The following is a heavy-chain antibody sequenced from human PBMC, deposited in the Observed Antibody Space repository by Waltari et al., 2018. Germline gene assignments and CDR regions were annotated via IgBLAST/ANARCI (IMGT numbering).Heavy chain of an antibody. D-gene: IGHD5-12*01. CDR3: ITDDTGHDWGY. CDR2: IKSKRDGATT. V-gene: IGHV3-15*01. CDR1: GLPFTNAW. J-gene: IGHJ4*02. Sequence: EEQLVESGGGLVKPGGSLRLSCAASGLPFTNAWMNWVRQAPGKGLEWVGRIKSKRDGATTDYAAPVKGRFTISRDDSKNTLYLQMNSLKTEDTAVYYCITDDTGHDWGYWGQGTLVTVSS.